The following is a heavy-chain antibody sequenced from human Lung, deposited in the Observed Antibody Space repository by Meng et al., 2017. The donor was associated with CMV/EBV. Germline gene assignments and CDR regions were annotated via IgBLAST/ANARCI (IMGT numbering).Heavy chain of an antibody. CDR1: GGSITNYY. V-gene: IGHV4-59*01. CDR2: IYYSGTT. CDR3: ARAGLTVFGAWFDP. Sequence: SETLSLTCTVSGGSITNYYWTWIRQPPGKGLEWIGYIYYSGTTNYSPSLKSRVTISVDTSKNQFSLKLTSVTAADTALYFCARAGLTVFGAWFDPWGQGTLVTVSS. D-gene: IGHD3-3*01. J-gene: IGHJ5*02.